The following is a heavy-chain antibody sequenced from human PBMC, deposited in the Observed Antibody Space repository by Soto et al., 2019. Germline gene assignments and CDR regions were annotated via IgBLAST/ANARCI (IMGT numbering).Heavy chain of an antibody. Sequence: EVQRVESGGGLVKPGGSLRLSCAASGFTFSSYSMNWVRQAPGKGLEWVSSISSSSRYIYYADSVKGRFTNSRDNAKNSLYLQMNSLRAEDTAVYYCAREGVQHGSGPYYYYGMDVWGQGTTVTVSS. CDR3: AREGVQHGSGPYYYYGMDV. V-gene: IGHV3-21*01. D-gene: IGHD3-10*01. J-gene: IGHJ6*02. CDR2: ISSSSRYI. CDR1: GFTFSSYS.